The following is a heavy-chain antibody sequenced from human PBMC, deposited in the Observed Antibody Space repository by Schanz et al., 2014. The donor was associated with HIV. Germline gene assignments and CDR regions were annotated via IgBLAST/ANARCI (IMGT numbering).Heavy chain of an antibody. CDR3: ARGSGPYYYYYGMDV. CDR1: GFTFSNYA. CDR2: IWYDGSYK. V-gene: IGHV3-33*08. D-gene: IGHD2-15*01. J-gene: IGHJ6*02. Sequence: QVQLVESGGGVVQPGRSLRLSCAVSGFTFSNYAMHWVRQAPGKGLEWVAVIWYDGSYKYYADSVKGRFTISRDNSKNTLYLQMNSLRAEDTAVYYCARGSGPYYYYYGMDVWGQGTTVTVSS.